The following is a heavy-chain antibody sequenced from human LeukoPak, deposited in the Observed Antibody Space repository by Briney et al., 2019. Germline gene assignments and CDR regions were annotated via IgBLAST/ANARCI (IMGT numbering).Heavy chain of an antibody. Sequence: GGSLRLSCAASGFTFSGSAMHWVRQASGKGLEWVGRIRSKANSYATAYAASVKGRFTISRDDSKNTAYLQMNSLKTEDTAVYYCTRRVTISGVVRDVWGKGTTVTVSS. CDR1: GFTFSGSA. V-gene: IGHV3-73*01. CDR2: IRSKANSYAT. CDR3: TRRVTISGVVRDV. D-gene: IGHD3-3*01. J-gene: IGHJ6*04.